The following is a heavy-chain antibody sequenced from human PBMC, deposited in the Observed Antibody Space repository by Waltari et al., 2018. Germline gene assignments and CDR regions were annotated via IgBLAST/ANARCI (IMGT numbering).Heavy chain of an antibody. Sequence: QVQLVQSGAEVKKPGASVKVSCKASGYTFTGYYMHWVRQAPGQRLEWMGWINAGNGNTKYSQKFQGRVTITRDTSASTAYMELSSLRSEDTAVYYCARNYDLLGSMDVWGQGTTVTVSS. D-gene: IGHD3-22*01. J-gene: IGHJ6*02. CDR1: GYTFTGYY. CDR2: INAGNGNT. V-gene: IGHV1-3*01. CDR3: ARNYDLLGSMDV.